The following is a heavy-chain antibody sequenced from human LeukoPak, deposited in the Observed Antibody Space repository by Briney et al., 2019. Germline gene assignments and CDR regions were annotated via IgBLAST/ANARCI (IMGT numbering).Heavy chain of an antibody. Sequence: GGPLRLSCAASGFTFSSHWMTWIRQAPGKGLEWVASIKKDVGEKFYVDSVKGRFTISRDNAKNSLYLHMNSLRVEDTAVYYCARGDIEAAGTDYWGQGTLVTVSS. CDR3: ARGDIEAAGTDY. CDR2: IKKDVGEK. J-gene: IGHJ4*02. V-gene: IGHV3-7*01. D-gene: IGHD6-13*01. CDR1: GFTFSSHW.